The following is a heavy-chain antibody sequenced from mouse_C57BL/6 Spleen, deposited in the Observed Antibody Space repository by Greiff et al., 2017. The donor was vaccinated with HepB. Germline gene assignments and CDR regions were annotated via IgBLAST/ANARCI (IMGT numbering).Heavy chain of an antibody. CDR1: GYAFTNYL. CDR2: INPGSGGT. V-gene: IGHV1-54*01. J-gene: IGHJ4*01. CDR3: ARDYGSSYYAMDY. Sequence: QVQLQQSGAELVRPGTSVKVSCKASGYAFTNYLIEWVKQRPGQGLEWIGVINPGSGGTNYNEKFKGKATLTADKSSSTAYMQLSSLTSEDSAVYCCARDYGSSYYAMDYWGQGTSVTVSS. D-gene: IGHD1-1*01.